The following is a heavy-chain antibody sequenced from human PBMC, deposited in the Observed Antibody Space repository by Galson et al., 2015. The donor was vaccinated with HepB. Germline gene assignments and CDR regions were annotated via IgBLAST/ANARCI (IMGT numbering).Heavy chain of an antibody. J-gene: IGHJ6*02. CDR2: ISCSSSYI. D-gene: IGHD3-10*01. CDR1: GFTFSSYS. V-gene: IGHV3-21*01. Sequence: SLRLSCAASGFTFSSYSMNWVRQAPGKGLEWVSSISCSSSYIYYADSVKGRFTISRDNAKNSLYLQMNSLRAEDTAVYYYAREVGGSGSYYNPNYYYYYGMDVWGQGTTVTVSS. CDR3: AREVGGSGSYYNPNYYYYYGMDV.